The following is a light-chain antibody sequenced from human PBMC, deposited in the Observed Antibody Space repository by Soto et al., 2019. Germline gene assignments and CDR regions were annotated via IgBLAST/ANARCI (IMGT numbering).Light chain of an antibody. V-gene: IGKV3-15*01. Sequence: EIVVTQSPATLSVSPGQRATLSCRASQSVSDNLAWYQQKPGQAPRLLIYGASIRATGIPARFSGSGSGTEFTLTISGLQSEDFAVYYCQQYSNWPPITFGQGTRLEIK. CDR1: QSVSDN. CDR3: QQYSNWPPIT. CDR2: GAS. J-gene: IGKJ5*01.